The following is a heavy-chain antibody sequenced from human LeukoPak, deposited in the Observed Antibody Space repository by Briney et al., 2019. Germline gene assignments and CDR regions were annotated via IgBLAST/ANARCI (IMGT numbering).Heavy chain of an antibody. CDR2: IIPIFGTA. D-gene: IGHD3-22*01. Sequence: GASVKVSCKASGGTFSSYAISWVRQAPGQGFEWMGGIIPIFGTANYAQKFQGGVTITTDESTSTAYMELSSLRSEDTAVYYCARDRLRDYYDSSGYYDYWGQGTLVTVSS. CDR1: GGTFSSYA. CDR3: ARDRLRDYYDSSGYYDY. J-gene: IGHJ4*02. V-gene: IGHV1-69*05.